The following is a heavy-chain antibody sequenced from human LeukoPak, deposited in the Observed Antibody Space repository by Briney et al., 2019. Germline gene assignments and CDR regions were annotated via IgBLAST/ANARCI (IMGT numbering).Heavy chain of an antibody. CDR2: IYHSGST. CDR3: AGVPYGLFAFDY. Sequence: PSETLSLTCTVSGGSISSSSYYWGWIRQPPGKGLEWIGSIYHSGSTYYNPSLKSRVTISVDTSKNQLSLKLTSVTAADTAVYYCAGVPYGLFAFDYWGQGTLVTVSS. D-gene: IGHD3-16*01. V-gene: IGHV4-39*07. J-gene: IGHJ4*02. CDR1: GGSISSSSYY.